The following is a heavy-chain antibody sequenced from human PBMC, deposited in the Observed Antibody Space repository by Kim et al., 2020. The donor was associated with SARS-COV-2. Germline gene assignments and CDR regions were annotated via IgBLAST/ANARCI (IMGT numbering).Heavy chain of an antibody. J-gene: IGHJ6*02. CDR1: GGSFSGYY. CDR2: INHSGST. V-gene: IGHV4-34*01. CDR3: ARGPAAGTNYYGMDV. D-gene: IGHD6-13*01. Sequence: SETLSLTCAVYGGSFSGYYWSWIRQPPGKGLEWIGEINHSGSTNYNPSLKSRVTISVDTSKNQFSLKLSSVTAADTAVDYCARGPAAGTNYYGMDVWGQG.